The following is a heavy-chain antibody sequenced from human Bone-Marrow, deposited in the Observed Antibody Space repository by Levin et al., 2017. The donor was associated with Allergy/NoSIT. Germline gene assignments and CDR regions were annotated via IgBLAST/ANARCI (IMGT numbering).Heavy chain of an antibody. CDR3: ARASRYSNYEGDY. J-gene: IGHJ4*02. D-gene: IGHD4-11*01. CDR1: GYTFTNFA. V-gene: IGHV1-3*01. Sequence: PGESLKISCKASGYTFTNFAMHWVRQAPGQRPEWMGWISAANGNAKFSQKFQGRVTFTRDTSASTAYMELRSLRSEDTAVYYCARASRYSNYEGDYWGQGTLVTVSS. CDR2: ISAANGNA.